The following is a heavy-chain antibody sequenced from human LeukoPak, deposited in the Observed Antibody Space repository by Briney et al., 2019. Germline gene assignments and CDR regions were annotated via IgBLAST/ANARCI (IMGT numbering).Heavy chain of an antibody. Sequence: PSETLSLTCTVSGGSISSYYWSWIRQPPGKGLEWIGYIYYSGSTNYNPSLKSRVTISVDTSKNQFSLKLSSVTAADTAVYYCARGQATIFGVVISAYFDYWGQGTLVTVSS. D-gene: IGHD3-3*01. J-gene: IGHJ4*02. CDR3: ARGQATIFGVVISAYFDY. V-gene: IGHV4-59*08. CDR2: IYYSGST. CDR1: GGSISSYY.